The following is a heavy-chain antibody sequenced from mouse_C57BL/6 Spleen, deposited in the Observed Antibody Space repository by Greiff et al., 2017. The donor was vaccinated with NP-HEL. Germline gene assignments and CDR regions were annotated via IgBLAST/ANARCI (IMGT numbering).Heavy chain of an antibody. V-gene: IGHV1-4*01. J-gene: IGHJ4*01. CDR3: ARLGRGYYAMDY. CDR2: IHPSSGYT. D-gene: IGHD4-1*01. Sequence: QVQLQQSGAELARPGASVKMSCKASGYTFTSYTMHWVKQRPGQGLEWIGYIHPSSGYTKYNQKFKEKAPLTADKSSSTAYMQLSSLTSEDAAVYYCARLGRGYYAMDYWGQGTSVTVSS. CDR1: GYTFTSYT.